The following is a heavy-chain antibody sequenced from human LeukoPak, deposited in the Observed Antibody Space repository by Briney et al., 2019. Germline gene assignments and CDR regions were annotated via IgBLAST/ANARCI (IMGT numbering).Heavy chain of an antibody. CDR2: IRDDGSNK. J-gene: IGHJ6*02. CDR1: GFIFSSYG. CDR3: AKALRYYGSESYYPLTQNYYCYGMDV. V-gene: IGHV3-30*02. Sequence: PGGSLRLSCAASGFIFSSYGMHWVRQAPGKGLEWVAVIRDDGSNKYYADSVRGRFTISRDNSKNTLYLQMNSLRAEDTAVYYCAKALRYYGSESYYPLTQNYYCYGMDVWGQGTTVTVSS. D-gene: IGHD3-10*01.